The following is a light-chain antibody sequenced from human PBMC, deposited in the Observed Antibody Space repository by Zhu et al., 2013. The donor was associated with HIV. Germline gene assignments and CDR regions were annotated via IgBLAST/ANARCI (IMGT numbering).Light chain of an antibody. CDR1: SSDVGGYNH. J-gene: IGLJ3*02. Sequence: QSALTQPPSASGSPGQSVTISCTGTSSDVGGYNHVSWYQQYPGKAPKLMICDVTKRPSGVPDRFSGSKSGNTASLTISGLQAEDEADYYCSSYTSNNTSVFGGGTKLTVL. CDR3: SSYTSNNTSV. V-gene: IGLV2-8*01. CDR2: DVT.